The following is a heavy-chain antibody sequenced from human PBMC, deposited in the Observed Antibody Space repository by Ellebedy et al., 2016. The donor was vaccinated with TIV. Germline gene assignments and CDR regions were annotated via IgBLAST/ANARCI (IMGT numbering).Heavy chain of an antibody. CDR2: IYPGDSDT. D-gene: IGHD1-26*01. CDR1: GYSFTSYW. Sequence: GESLKISCKGSGYSFTSYWIGWVRQMPGKGLEWMGIIYPGDSDTRYSPSFQGQVTISADKSISTAYLQWSSLKASDTAMYYCARLGVEGRIVTGLGDGEIDYWGQGTLVTVSS. CDR3: ARLGVEGRIVTGLGDGEIDY. J-gene: IGHJ4*02. V-gene: IGHV5-51*01.